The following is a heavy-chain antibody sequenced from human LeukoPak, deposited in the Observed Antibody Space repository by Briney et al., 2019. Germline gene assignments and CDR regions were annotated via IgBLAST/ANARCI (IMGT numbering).Heavy chain of an antibody. CDR2: IGGNGEKT. CDR1: GFTFSSYA. D-gene: IGHD6-19*01. CDR3: ARTVAGDY. V-gene: IGHV3-23*01. J-gene: IGHJ4*02. Sequence: GGSLRLSCAASGFTFSSYAMSWVRQGPGKGLEWVSTIGGNGEKTYYADSVKGRFTVSRDNSKNTLYLQMNSLRVEDTAVYSCARTVAGDYWGQGTLVTVSS.